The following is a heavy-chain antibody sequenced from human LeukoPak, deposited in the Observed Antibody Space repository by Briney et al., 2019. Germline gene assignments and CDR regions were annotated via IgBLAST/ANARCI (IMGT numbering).Heavy chain of an antibody. J-gene: IGHJ6*03. Sequence: SQTLSLTCTVSGGSISSGGYYWSWIRQHPGKGLEWIGYIYYSGSTYYNPSLKSRVTISVDTSKNQFSLKLSSVTAADTAVYYCARAGFGESYYYYYYMDVWAKGPRSPSP. D-gene: IGHD3-10*01. CDR2: IYYSGST. V-gene: IGHV4-31*03. CDR3: ARAGFGESYYYYYYMDV. CDR1: GGSISSGGYY.